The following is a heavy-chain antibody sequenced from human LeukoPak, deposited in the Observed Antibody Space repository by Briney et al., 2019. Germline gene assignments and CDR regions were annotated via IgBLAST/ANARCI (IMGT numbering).Heavy chain of an antibody. J-gene: IGHJ4*02. Sequence: GGSLRLSCAASGFTLKIYPMSWVRGPTGRGGEGGSGISASGASRHYADSVKRRFTIYRENSMNMLHLQMNSLRAEDSAVYYCAKDVLQCTWHYFIIDFWGQGTLVPVSS. V-gene: IGHV3-23*01. D-gene: IGHD2-15*01. CDR1: GFTLKIYP. CDR2: ISASGASR. CDR3: AKDVLQCTWHYFIIDF.